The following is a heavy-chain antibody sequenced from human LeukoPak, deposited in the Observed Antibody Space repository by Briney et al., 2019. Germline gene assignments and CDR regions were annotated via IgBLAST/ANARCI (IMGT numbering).Heavy chain of an antibody. CDR3: ARENSGLDY. Sequence: GGSLRLSCAASGFTFSSYSMHWVRQAPGKGLEWVAVISYDGSNKYYADSVKGRFTISRDNSKNTLYLQMNSLRAEDTAVYYCARENSGLDYWGQGTLVTVSS. CDR2: ISYDGSNK. CDR1: GFTFSSYS. J-gene: IGHJ4*02. V-gene: IGHV3-30-3*01. D-gene: IGHD5/OR15-5a*01.